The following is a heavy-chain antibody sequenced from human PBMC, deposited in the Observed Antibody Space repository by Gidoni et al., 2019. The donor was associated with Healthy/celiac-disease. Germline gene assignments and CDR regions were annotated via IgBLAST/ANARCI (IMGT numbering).Heavy chain of an antibody. CDR2: IIPIVSKA. CDR3: ARDYKWAAAGLPDYYYYYGMDV. D-gene: IGHD6-13*01. V-gene: IGHV1-69*06. CDR1: GVHFSSYA. J-gene: IGHJ6*02. Sequence: QGQLVRSGAEVKKPGSSLKVSCKAYGVHFSSYAISWVRQAPGQGLDWMGGIIPIVSKANYAQKVQGRVTITADKSTSTVYMQLSSLRSEDTAVYYCARDYKWAAAGLPDYYYYYGMDVWGQGTTVTGSS.